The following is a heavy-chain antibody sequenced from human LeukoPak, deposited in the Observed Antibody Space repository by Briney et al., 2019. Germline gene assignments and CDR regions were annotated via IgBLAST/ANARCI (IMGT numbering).Heavy chain of an antibody. V-gene: IGHV4-4*07. CDR1: GGSISSYY. CDR3: ATDSSGYYHEAFDI. Sequence: SETLSLTCTVSGGSISSYYWSWIRQPAGKGLEWIGRIYTSGSANYNPSLKSRVTMSVDTSKNQFSLKLSSVTAADTAVYYCATDSSGYYHEAFDIWGQGTMVTVSS. D-gene: IGHD3-22*01. J-gene: IGHJ3*02. CDR2: IYTSGSA.